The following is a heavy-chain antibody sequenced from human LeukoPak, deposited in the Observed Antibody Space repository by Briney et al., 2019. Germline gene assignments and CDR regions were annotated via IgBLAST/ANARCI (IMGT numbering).Heavy chain of an antibody. D-gene: IGHD2-2*01. CDR1: GGSISGYY. V-gene: IGHV4-4*07. J-gene: IGHJ6*02. CDR2: LYSRGDT. Sequence: RASETLSLTCTVSGGSISGYYWSWIRQTAGKGLEWIGRLYSRGDTNYNPSLKRRITLSVDTSKNQFSLRLSSVTAADTAVYYCARECSSTCPYNNMDVWGQGATVTVSS. CDR3: ARECSSTCPYNNMDV.